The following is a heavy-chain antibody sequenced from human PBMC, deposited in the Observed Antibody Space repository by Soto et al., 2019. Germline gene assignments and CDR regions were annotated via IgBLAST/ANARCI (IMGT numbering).Heavy chain of an antibody. CDR3: ARRSIAARPRGYNWFDP. CDR1: GYTFTGYY. V-gene: IGHV1-2*02. Sequence: EASVKVSCKASGYTFTGYYMHWMRQAPGQGLEWMGWINPNSGGTNYAQKFQGRVTMTRDTSISTAYMELSRLRSDDTAVYYCARRSIAARPRGYNWFDPWGQGTLVTVSS. CDR2: INPNSGGT. D-gene: IGHD6-6*01. J-gene: IGHJ5*02.